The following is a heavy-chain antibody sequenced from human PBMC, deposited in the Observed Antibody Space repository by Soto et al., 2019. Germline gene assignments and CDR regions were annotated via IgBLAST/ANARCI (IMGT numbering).Heavy chain of an antibody. CDR1: GASIRSTSYY. CDR2: IYYSGTA. Sequence: PSETLSLTCSVSGASIRSTSYYWGWIRQPPGKGLEWIGSIYYSGTAYYSPSLKSRVTISVDTSKNQFSLKLTSATAADTAVYYCARDRRSYYSGGSGLDFWGQGTLVTVSS. V-gene: IGHV4-39*07. CDR3: ARDRRSYYSGGSGLDF. D-gene: IGHD2-8*02. J-gene: IGHJ4*02.